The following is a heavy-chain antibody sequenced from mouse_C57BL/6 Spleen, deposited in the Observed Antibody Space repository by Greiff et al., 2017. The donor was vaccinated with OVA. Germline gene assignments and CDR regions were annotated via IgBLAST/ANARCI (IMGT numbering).Heavy chain of an antibody. J-gene: IGHJ2*01. Sequence: QVQLQQPGAELVRPGTSVKLSCKASGCTFTSYWMHWVKQRPGQGLEWIGVIDPSDSYTNYNQKFKGKATLTVDTSSSTAYMQLSSLTSEDSAVYYCARRVDDGYFDYWGQGTTLTVSS. CDR3: ARRVDDGYFDY. V-gene: IGHV1-59*01. CDR1: GCTFTSYW. D-gene: IGHD2-3*01. CDR2: IDPSDSYT.